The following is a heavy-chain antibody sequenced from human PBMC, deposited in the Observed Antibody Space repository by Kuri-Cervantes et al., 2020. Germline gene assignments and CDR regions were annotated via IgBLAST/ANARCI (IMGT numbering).Heavy chain of an antibody. CDR2: ISGSGGST. V-gene: IGHV3-23*01. D-gene: IGHD2-21*01. CDR1: GFTVSSNY. Sequence: GESLKISCAASGFTVSSNYMSWVRQAPGKGLEWVSAISGSGGSTYYADSVKGRFTISRDNSKNTLYLQMNSLRAEGTAVYYCARIRVRYYYGMDVWGQGTTVTVSS. J-gene: IGHJ6*02. CDR3: ARIRVRYYYGMDV.